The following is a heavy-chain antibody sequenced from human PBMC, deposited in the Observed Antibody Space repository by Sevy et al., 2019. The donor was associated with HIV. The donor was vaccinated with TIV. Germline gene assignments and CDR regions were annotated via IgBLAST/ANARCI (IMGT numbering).Heavy chain of an antibody. D-gene: IGHD5-12*01. V-gene: IGHV7-4-1*02. CDR1: GYTFTNYA. Sequence: ASVNVSCKASGYTFTNYAMNWVRQAPGQGLQWMGWINTNTGNPTYAQAFTGRFVFSLDTSVSTSYLQISSLKAGDTAVYYCTRGFIGYNSGDAFDIWGQGTIVTVSS. CDR3: TRGFIGYNSGDAFDI. CDR2: INTNTGNP. J-gene: IGHJ3*02.